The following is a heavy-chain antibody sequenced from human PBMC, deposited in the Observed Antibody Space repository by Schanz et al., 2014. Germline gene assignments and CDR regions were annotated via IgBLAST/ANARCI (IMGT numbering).Heavy chain of an antibody. Sequence: EVQLLESGGGLIQPGGSLRLSCAASGFIFGSSVMAWVRQAPGKGLEWVAAITTAGTKMYYADSVRGRFTVSRDNSKNTLYLQMNSLRAEDTAVYYCARKVVATIGGYYDNWGQGTLVIVSS. D-gene: IGHD5-12*01. V-gene: IGHV3-23*01. J-gene: IGHJ4*02. CDR3: ARKVVATIGGYYDN. CDR1: GFIFGSSV. CDR2: ITTAGTKM.